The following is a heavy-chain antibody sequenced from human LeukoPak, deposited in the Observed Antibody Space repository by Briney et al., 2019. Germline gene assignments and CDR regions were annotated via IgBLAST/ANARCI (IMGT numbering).Heavy chain of an antibody. CDR1: GFTFSSYA. Sequence: PGGSLRLSCAASGFTFSSYAMHWVRQAPGKGLEYVSAISSNGGSTYYANSVKGRFTISRDNSKNTLYLQMGSLRAEDMAVYYCARLGANFDLWGRGTLVTVSS. CDR3: ARLGANFDL. CDR2: ISSNGGST. J-gene: IGHJ2*01. V-gene: IGHV3-64*01.